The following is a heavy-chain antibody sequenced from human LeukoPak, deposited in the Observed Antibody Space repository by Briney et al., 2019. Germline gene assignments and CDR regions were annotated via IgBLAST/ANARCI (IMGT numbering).Heavy chain of an antibody. J-gene: IGHJ6*02. CDR2: INPNSGGT. D-gene: IGHD6-6*01. CDR1: GYTFTGYY. V-gene: IGHV1-2*02. Sequence: ASVKVSCKASGYTFTGYYMHWVRQAPGQGLEWMGWINPNSGGTNYAQKFQGRVTMTRNTSISTAYMELSSLRSEDTAVYYCARPSQASSSNTNYYYYGMDVWGQGTTVTVSS. CDR3: ARPSQASSSNTNYYYYGMDV.